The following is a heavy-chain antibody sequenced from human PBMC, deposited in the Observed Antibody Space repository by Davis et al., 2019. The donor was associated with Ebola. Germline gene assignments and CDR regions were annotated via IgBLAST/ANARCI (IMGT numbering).Heavy chain of an antibody. V-gene: IGHV3-11*01. Sequence: GESLKISCAASGFTLSDYYMSWIRQSPGKGLEWLSSISGSGGSISYADSVKGRFTTSRDNAKNSLYLQINSLRVEDTAVYYCARGLFRWELPHGIDVWGKGTTVTVSS. CDR1: GFTLSDYY. CDR2: ISGSGGSI. CDR3: ARGLFRWELPHGIDV. D-gene: IGHD1-26*01. J-gene: IGHJ6*04.